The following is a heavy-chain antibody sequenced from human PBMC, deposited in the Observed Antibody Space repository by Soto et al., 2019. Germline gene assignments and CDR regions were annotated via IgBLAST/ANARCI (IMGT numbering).Heavy chain of an antibody. J-gene: IGHJ4*02. CDR2: IYPSDSDT. CDR3: ASGTKGSRLFDY. D-gene: IGHD6-25*01. CDR1: GYSFTSYW. Sequence: GESLKISCKGSGYSFTSYWIAWVRQMPGKGLEWMGIIYPSDSDTRYSPSFQGQVTISADKSIITAYLQWSSLEASDTAMYFCASGTKGSRLFDYWGQGTLVTVSS. V-gene: IGHV5-51*01.